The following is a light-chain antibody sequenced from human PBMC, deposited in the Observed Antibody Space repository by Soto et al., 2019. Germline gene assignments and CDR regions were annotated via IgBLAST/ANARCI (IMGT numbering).Light chain of an antibody. V-gene: IGLV2-23*02. CDR2: DVS. Sequence: QSALTQPASVSGSPGQSITISCTGTSSDVGSYNLVSWYQQHPGKAPKLMIYDVSKRPSGVSNRFSGSKSGNTASLTISGLQAEDEADYYCCSSAGSGVVFGGGTKLTVL. CDR1: SSDVGSYNL. J-gene: IGLJ2*01. CDR3: CSSAGSGVV.